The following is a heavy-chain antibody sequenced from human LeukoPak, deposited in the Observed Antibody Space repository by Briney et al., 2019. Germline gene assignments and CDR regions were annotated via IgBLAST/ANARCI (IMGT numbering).Heavy chain of an antibody. Sequence: PGGSLRLSCAASGFTFSDYYMSWIRQAPGKGLEWVSYISSSGSTIYYADSVKGRFTISRDNAKNSLYLQMNSLRAEDTAVYYCAKETYTYYYDSSGSYYSPLDYWGQGTLVTVSS. V-gene: IGHV3-11*01. CDR1: GFTFSDYY. J-gene: IGHJ4*02. CDR3: AKETYTYYYDSSGSYYSPLDY. CDR2: ISSSGSTI. D-gene: IGHD3-22*01.